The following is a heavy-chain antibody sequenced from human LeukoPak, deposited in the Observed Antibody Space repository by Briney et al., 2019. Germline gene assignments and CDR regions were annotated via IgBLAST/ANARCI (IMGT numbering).Heavy chain of an antibody. CDR3: ARDASYYGMDV. J-gene: IGHJ6*02. CDR2: IYYSGST. CDR1: GGSISSYY. V-gene: IGHV4-59*01. Sequence: SETLSLTCTVSGGSISSYYWSWIRQPPGKGLEWIGYIYYSGSTNYNPSLKSRVTISVDASKNQFSLKLSSVTAADTAVYYCARDASYYGMDVWGQGTTVTVSS.